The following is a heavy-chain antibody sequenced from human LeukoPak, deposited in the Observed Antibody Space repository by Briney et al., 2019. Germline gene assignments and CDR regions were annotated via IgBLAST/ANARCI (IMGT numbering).Heavy chain of an antibody. CDR3: ATAGGFYSDY. CDR2: ISGSGGST. Sequence: PGGSLRLSCAASGFTFSSYAMSWFRQAPGKGLEWVSGISGSGGSTSYADSVRGRLTISRDNSKNTLYVQMNSLRAEDTAVYYCATAGGFYSDYWGQGTLVTVSS. V-gene: IGHV3-23*01. CDR1: GFTFSSYA. J-gene: IGHJ4*02. D-gene: IGHD1-1*01.